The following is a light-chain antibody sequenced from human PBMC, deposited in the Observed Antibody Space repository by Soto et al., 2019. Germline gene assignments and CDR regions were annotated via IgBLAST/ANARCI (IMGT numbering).Light chain of an antibody. CDR1: QSISSW. Sequence: DIPMTQSPSTLSASVGDRVIITCRASQSISSWLAWYQQKPGKAPKLLIYKASNLESGVPSRFSGSGSGTEFTLTISSLQPDDFATYYCQQYNSYWTFGQGTKVEIK. V-gene: IGKV1-5*03. CDR3: QQYNSYWT. J-gene: IGKJ1*01. CDR2: KAS.